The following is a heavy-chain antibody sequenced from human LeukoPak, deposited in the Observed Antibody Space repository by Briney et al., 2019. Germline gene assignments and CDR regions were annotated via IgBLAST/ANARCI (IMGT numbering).Heavy chain of an antibody. CDR1: GFTFSSYA. J-gene: IGHJ5*02. V-gene: IGHV3-30-3*01. CDR3: AKDSGPSIAVAGTPSWFDP. Sequence: PGRSLRLSCAASGFTFSSYAMHWVRQAPGKGLEWVAVISHDGNYKYYADSVKGLFTISRDNSKNTLYLQMNSLRAEDTAVYYCAKDSGPSIAVAGTPSWFDPWGQGTLVTVSS. D-gene: IGHD6-19*01. CDR2: ISHDGNYK.